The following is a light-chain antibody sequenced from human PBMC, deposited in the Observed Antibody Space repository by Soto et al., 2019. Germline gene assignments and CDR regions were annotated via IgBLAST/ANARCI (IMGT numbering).Light chain of an antibody. CDR3: QHYDDLPLT. Sequence: DIQMTQSPSSLSASVGDRVTITCQASKDIKNYLNWYQQKPGKAPKLLIYAASSLETGVPSRFSGSGSGTDFTFTISSLQPEYIATYYCQHYDDLPLTFGQGTKVAIK. J-gene: IGKJ1*01. CDR2: AAS. V-gene: IGKV1-33*01. CDR1: KDIKNY.